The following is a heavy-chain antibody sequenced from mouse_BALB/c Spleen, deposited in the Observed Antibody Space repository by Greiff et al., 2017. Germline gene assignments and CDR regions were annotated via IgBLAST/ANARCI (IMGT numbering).Heavy chain of an antibody. CDR3: ARGDYGSSYCAMDY. D-gene: IGHD1-1*01. J-gene: IGHJ4*01. V-gene: IGHV1-9*01. Sequence: VHLVESGAELMKPGASVKISCKATGYTFSSYWIEWVKQRPGHGLEWIGEILPGSGSTNYNEKFKGKATFTADTSSNTAYMQLSSLTSEDSAVYYCARGDYGSSYCAMDYWGQGTSVTVSS. CDR2: ILPGSGST. CDR1: GYTFSSYW.